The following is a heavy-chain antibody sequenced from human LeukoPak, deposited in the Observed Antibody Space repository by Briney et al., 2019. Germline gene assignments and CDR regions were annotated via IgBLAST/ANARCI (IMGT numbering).Heavy chain of an antibody. J-gene: IGHJ5*02. CDR3: ARRVGDNWSDP. V-gene: IGHV4-31*03. CDR2: IYYSGST. CDR1: GGSISSGGYY. Sequence: PSETLSLTCTVSGGSISSGGYYWSWIRQHPGRGLEWIGYIYYSGSTYYNPSPKSRVTISVDTSKNQFSLRLSSVTAADTAVYYCARRVGDNWSDPWGQGTLVTVSS.